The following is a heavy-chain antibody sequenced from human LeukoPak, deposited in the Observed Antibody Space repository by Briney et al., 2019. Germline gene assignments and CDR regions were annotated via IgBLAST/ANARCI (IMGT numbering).Heavy chain of an antibody. J-gene: IGHJ3*02. V-gene: IGHV4-34*01. D-gene: IGHD6-13*01. CDR3: ARIPRIAAAVNDAFDI. CDR2: INHSGST. Sequence: SETLSLTCAVYGGSFSAYYWSWIRQPPGKGLEWIGEINHSGSTNYNPSLKSRVTISLDTSKNQFSLKLSSVTAADTAVYYCARIPRIAAAVNDAFDIWGQGTMVTVSS. CDR1: GGSFSAYY.